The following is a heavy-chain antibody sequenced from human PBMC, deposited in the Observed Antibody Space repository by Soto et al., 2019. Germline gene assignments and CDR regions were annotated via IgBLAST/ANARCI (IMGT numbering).Heavy chain of an antibody. CDR2: INPNSGGT. CDR1: GYTFTGYY. V-gene: IGHV1-2*04. Sequence: ASVKVSCKASGYTFTGYYMHWVRQAPGQGLEWMGWINPNSGGTNYAQKFQGWVTMTRDTSISTAYMELSRLRSDDTAVYYCARDRYSSSWYDPYYYYGMDVWG. CDR3: ARDRYSSSWYDPYYYYGMDV. J-gene: IGHJ6*02. D-gene: IGHD6-13*01.